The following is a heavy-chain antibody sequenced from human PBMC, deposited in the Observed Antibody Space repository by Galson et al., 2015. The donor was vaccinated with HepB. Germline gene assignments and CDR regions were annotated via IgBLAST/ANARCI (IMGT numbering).Heavy chain of an antibody. CDR2: TYYRSKWYN. CDR3: ARRAMGDSSGWRGYYYYYYYMDV. V-gene: IGHV6-1*01. D-gene: IGHD6-19*01. CDR1: GDSVSSNSAA. J-gene: IGHJ6*03. Sequence: CAISGDSVSSNSAAWNWIRQSPSRGLEWLGRTYYRSKWYNDYAVSVKSRITINPDTSKNQFPLQLNSVTPEDTAVYYCARRAMGDSSGWRGYYYYYYYMDVWGKGTTVTVSS.